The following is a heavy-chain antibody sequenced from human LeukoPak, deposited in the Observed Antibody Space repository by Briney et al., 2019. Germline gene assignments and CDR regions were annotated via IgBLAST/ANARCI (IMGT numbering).Heavy chain of an antibody. CDR2: IKQDGSEK. J-gene: IGHJ4*02. CDR1: GFTFSSYW. V-gene: IGHV3-7*01. D-gene: IGHD6-19*01. CDR3: ARDLGSYSSGWYMGFDY. Sequence: LPGGSLRLSCAASGFTFSSYWMSWVRQAPGKGLEWVANIKQDGSEKYYVDSVKGRFIISRDDARNSLSLQMNSLRAEDTAIYYCARDLGSYSSGWYMGFDYWGQGTLVTVSS.